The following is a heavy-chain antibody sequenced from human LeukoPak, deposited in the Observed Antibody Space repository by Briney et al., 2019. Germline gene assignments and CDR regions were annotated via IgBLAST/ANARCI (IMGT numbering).Heavy chain of an antibody. V-gene: IGHV1-46*01. Sequence: ASVTVSFTASVYTFTSNNMDGVRQAPAQGLERVGVVAASGHYTRYAQNFQGSVTITTEKTTSTVYMQLSSLRSAETALYFCSRDGTNDTFDIWGQGTMVTVSS. J-gene: IGHJ3*02. D-gene: IGHD2-8*01. CDR2: VAASGHYT. CDR1: VYTFTSNN. CDR3: SRDGTNDTFDI.